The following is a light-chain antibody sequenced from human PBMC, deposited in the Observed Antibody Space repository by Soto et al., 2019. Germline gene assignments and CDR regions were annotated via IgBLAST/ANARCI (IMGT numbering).Light chain of an antibody. Sequence: AIRMTQSPSSLSASIGDRVTITCRASQGIDTYLAWYQRRPGKAPKLLVYATSTLQSGVPSRFSGGGSGAEFTLTISSLQSEDSATYFCQQYYSYPTFGQGTKVEIK. CDR1: QGIDTY. V-gene: IGKV1-8*01. CDR3: QQYYSYPT. J-gene: IGKJ1*01. CDR2: ATS.